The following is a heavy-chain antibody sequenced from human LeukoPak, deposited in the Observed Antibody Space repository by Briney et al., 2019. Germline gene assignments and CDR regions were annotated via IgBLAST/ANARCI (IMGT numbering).Heavy chain of an antibody. Sequence: NPSETLSLTCTVSGGSISSYYWSWIRQPPGKGLEWIGEINHSGSTNYNPSLKSRVTISVDTSKNQFSLKLSSVTAADTAVYYCARGMLLRYYMDVWGKGTTVTVSS. J-gene: IGHJ6*03. D-gene: IGHD1-26*01. V-gene: IGHV4-34*01. CDR1: GGSISSYY. CDR2: INHSGST. CDR3: ARGMLLRYYMDV.